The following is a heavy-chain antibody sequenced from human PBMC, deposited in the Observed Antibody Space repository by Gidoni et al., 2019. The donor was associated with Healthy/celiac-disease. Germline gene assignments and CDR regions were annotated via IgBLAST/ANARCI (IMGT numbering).Heavy chain of an antibody. Sequence: QVQLVQSGAEVKKPGSSVTVSCTASGGTFSSYAISWVRQAPGQGLEWMGGIIPNFGTANYAQKFQGRVTITADESTSTAYMELSSLRSEDTAVYYCARKNSGDGYNHPWGQGTLVTVSS. CDR3: ARKNSGDGYNHP. CDR1: GGTFSSYA. D-gene: IGHD5-12*01. V-gene: IGHV1-69*01. CDR2: IIPNFGTA. J-gene: IGHJ5*02.